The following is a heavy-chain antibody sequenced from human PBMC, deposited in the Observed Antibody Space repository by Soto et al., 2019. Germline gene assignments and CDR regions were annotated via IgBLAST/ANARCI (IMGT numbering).Heavy chain of an antibody. J-gene: IGHJ6*02. D-gene: IGHD5-12*01. V-gene: IGHV1-18*01. Sequence: GASVKVSCKASGGTFSSYAISWVRQAPGQGLEWMGWINVGNRNTKYSQKFQGRVTITRDTSTSTVHMEVRSLRSDDTAVYYCAREGVAPYYYYGMDVWGQGTPVTVSS. CDR3: AREGVAPYYYYGMDV. CDR1: GGTFSSYA. CDR2: INVGNRNT.